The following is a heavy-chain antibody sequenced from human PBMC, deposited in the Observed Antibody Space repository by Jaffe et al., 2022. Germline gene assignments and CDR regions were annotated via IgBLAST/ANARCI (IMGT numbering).Heavy chain of an antibody. V-gene: IGHV1-8*01. J-gene: IGHJ6*03. CDR1: GYTFTSYD. Sequence: QVQLVQSGAEVKKPGASVKVSCKASGYTFTSYDINWVRQATGQGLEWMGWMNPNSGNTGYAQKFQGRVTMTRNTSISTAYMELSSLRSEDTAVYYCARGIVVVPAAWALYYYYYMDVWGKGTTVTVSS. CDR2: MNPNSGNT. D-gene: IGHD2-2*01. CDR3: ARGIVVVPAAWALYYYYYMDV.